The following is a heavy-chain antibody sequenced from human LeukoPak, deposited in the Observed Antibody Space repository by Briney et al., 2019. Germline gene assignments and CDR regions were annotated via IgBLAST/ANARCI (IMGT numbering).Heavy chain of an antibody. CDR2: ISSSGSTI. Sequence: PGGSLRLSCAASGFTFSSYEMNWVRQAPGKGLEWVSYISSSGSTIYYADSVKGRFTISRDNAKNSLYLQMNSLRAEDTAVYYCARGQIVATIHGYYYYGMDVWGQGTTVTVSS. J-gene: IGHJ6*02. CDR3: ARGQIVATIHGYYYYGMDV. CDR1: GFTFSSYE. D-gene: IGHD5-12*01. V-gene: IGHV3-48*03.